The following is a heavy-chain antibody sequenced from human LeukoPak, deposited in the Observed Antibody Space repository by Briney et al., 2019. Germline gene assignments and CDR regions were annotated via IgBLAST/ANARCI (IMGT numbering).Heavy chain of an antibody. J-gene: IGHJ3*02. CDR3: ARDDYDRSGHAYDI. CDR2: IKQDGSEK. Sequence: GGSLRLSCAASGLTFSSYWMSWVRQAPGKGLEWVANIKQDGSEKYYVDSVKGRFTISRDNAKNSLYLQMNSLRAEDTAVYYCARDDYDRSGHAYDIWGQGTMVTVSS. D-gene: IGHD3-22*01. V-gene: IGHV3-7*01. CDR1: GLTFSSYW.